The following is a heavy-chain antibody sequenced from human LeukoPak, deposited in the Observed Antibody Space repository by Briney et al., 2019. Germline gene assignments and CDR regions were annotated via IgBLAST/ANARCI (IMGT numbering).Heavy chain of an antibody. V-gene: IGHV4-4*07. J-gene: IGHJ4*02. CDR3: ARVRWDYYYYFDY. CDR1: CGSISSYY. CDR2: IYTSGST. D-gene: IGHD4-23*01. Sequence: SETLSLTCTVSCGSISSYYWSWIRQPVGEGLEWIGRIYTSGSTNYNPSLKSRVTMSVDTSKNQFSLKLSSVTAADTAVYYCARVRWDYYYYFDYWGQGTLVTVSS.